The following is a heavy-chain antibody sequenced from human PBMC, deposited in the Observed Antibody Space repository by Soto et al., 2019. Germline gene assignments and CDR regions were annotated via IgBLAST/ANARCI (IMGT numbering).Heavy chain of an antibody. CDR1: GGSISSTIYY. Sequence: SETLSLTCTVSGGSISSTIYYWGWIRQPPGKGLEWIGSIYYSGSTYYNPSLQSRVTISVDTSKNNFSLKLSSVTAADTAVYYCARDRTQQTIFDHWGQGNMVTVSS. CDR3: ARDRTQQTIFDH. CDR2: IYYSGST. J-gene: IGHJ4*02. V-gene: IGHV4-39*02.